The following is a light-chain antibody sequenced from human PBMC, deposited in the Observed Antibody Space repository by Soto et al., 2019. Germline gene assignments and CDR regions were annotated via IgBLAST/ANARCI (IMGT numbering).Light chain of an antibody. CDR2: WAS. V-gene: IGKV4-1*01. J-gene: IGKJ2*01. Sequence: DIVMTQSPDSLAVSLGERATINCKSSQSVLYSSNNKNYLAWYQQKPGQPPKLLIYWASTRESGVPDRYSGSGCGTDFTLTISSRQAEDVAVYYCQQYYSTPTFGQGTKLEIK. CDR3: QQYYSTPT. CDR1: QSVLYSSNNKNY.